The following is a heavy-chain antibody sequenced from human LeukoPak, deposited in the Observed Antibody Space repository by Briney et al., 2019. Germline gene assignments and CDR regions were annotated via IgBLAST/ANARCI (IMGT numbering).Heavy chain of an antibody. CDR1: GGSISSYY. J-gene: IGHJ5*02. CDR3: ARGQRWLQSPGSWFDP. V-gene: IGHV4-4*09. D-gene: IGHD5-24*01. Sequence: SETLSLTCTVSGGSISSYYWSWIRQPPGKGLEWIGYIYTNGSTNYNPSLKSRVTISVDTSKNQFSLKLSSVTAADTAVYYCARGQRWLQSPGSWFDPWGQGTLVTVSS. CDR2: IYTNGST.